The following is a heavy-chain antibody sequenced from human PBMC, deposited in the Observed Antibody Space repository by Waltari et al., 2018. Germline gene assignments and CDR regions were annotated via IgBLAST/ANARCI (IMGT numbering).Heavy chain of an antibody. CDR2: SSGCNRNT. Sequence: QVQLVQSGAEVKKPGASVKVYCKASGYTFTSYGISWVRQAPGQGLEWMGWSSGCNRNTNSAAKHHGRVTMTADTSKSTAYMVLRSLRSDNAAVYYCARDQAVAGPDYWGQGTLVTVSS. D-gene: IGHD6-19*01. V-gene: IGHV1-18*01. CDR1: GYTFTSYG. J-gene: IGHJ4*02. CDR3: ARDQAVAGPDY.